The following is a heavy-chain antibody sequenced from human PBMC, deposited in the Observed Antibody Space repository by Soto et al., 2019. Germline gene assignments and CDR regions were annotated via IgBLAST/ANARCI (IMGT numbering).Heavy chain of an antibody. V-gene: IGHV4-59*08. Sequence: SETLSLTCTVSGGSISSYYWSWIRQPPGKGLEWIGYIYYSGSTNYNPSLKSRVTISVDTSKNLFSLMLSSVTAADTAVYFCAIPGNYGSGSYLYYLDYWGQGTLVTVSS. J-gene: IGHJ4*02. CDR1: GGSISSYY. D-gene: IGHD3-10*01. CDR2: IYYSGST. CDR3: AIPGNYGSGSYLYYLDY.